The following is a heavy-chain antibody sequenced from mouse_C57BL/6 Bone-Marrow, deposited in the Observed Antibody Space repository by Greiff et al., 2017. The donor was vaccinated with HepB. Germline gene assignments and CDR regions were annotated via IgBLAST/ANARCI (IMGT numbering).Heavy chain of an antibody. CDR1: GYTFTSYG. V-gene: IGHV1-81*01. D-gene: IGHD2-1*01. Sequence: VKLMESGAELARPGASVKLSCKASGYTFTSYGISWVKQRTGQGLEWIGEIYPRSGNTYYNEKFKGKATLTADKSSSTAYMELRSLTSEDSAVYFCARFSYGNYLAYWGQGTLVTVSA. J-gene: IGHJ3*01. CDR2: IYPRSGNT. CDR3: ARFSYGNYLAY.